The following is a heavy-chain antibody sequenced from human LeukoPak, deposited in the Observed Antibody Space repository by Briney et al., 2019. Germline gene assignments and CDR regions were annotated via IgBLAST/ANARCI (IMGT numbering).Heavy chain of an antibody. CDR3: ARYAGSD. CDR1: GFTVSSNF. D-gene: IGHD1-14*01. V-gene: IGHV3-66*01. CDR2: INSGGTT. Sequence: GGSLRLSCAASGFTVSSNFMSWVRQAPGKGLEWVSAINSGGTTYYADSVKGRFTISRDNSKNTLYLQMDSLRAEDTAVYYCARYAGSDWGQGTLVTVSS. J-gene: IGHJ4*02.